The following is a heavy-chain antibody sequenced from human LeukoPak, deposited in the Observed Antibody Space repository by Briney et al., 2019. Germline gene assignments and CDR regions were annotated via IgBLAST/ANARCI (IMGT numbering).Heavy chain of an antibody. Sequence: GGSLRLSCAASGFTFSYYSMNWVRQAPGKGLEWVSHISDSSETKYYADSVQGRFTISRDNAKNSLYLQMNSLRAEDTAVYYCARAAGVPAARFDYWGRGALVTVSS. D-gene: IGHD2-2*01. J-gene: IGHJ4*02. V-gene: IGHV3-48*01. CDR2: ISDSSETK. CDR3: ARAAGVPAARFDY. CDR1: GFTFSYYS.